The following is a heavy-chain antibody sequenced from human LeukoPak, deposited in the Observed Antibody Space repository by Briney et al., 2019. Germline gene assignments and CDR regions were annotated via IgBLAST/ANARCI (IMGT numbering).Heavy chain of an antibody. J-gene: IGHJ4*02. V-gene: IGHV3-33*01. D-gene: IGHD2-21*01. Sequence: GGSLRLSCEASGFTFSSHGMHWVRQPPGKGLEWVGVIWNDGSDQYYGDSVRGQFTVSRDNLKSTLYLQMDSLRAEDTAVYYCARGCGGSPGCYIIDKWGQGTLVTVSS. CDR2: IWNDGSDQ. CDR1: GFTFSSHG. CDR3: ARGCGGSPGCYIIDK.